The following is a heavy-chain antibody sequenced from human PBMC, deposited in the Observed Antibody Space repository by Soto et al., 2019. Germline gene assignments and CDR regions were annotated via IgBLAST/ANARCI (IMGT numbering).Heavy chain of an antibody. J-gene: IGHJ4*02. CDR3: AHGHRVGTVTDGFDF. D-gene: IGHD2-21*02. CDR1: GFSLTTPGEG. V-gene: IGHV2-5*01. Sequence: QITLRESGPTLVKPTQTLTLTCTFSGFSLTTPGEGVGWIRQPPGKALEWVAVIYSNNHNRVTPSLETRVGITNDTSKSQVVLTITNLEPADTATYFCAHGHRVGTVTDGFDFWGQGLLVTVTS. CDR2: IYSNNHN.